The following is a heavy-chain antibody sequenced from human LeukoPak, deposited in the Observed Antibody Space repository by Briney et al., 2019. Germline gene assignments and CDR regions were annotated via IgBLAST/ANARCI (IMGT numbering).Heavy chain of an antibody. Sequence: KPSETLSLTCTVSGGSINSYYRSWIRQPPGKGLEWIGYISYSGSTNYNPSLKSRVTISLDTSKTQFFLKLSSVTAADTALYYCARGNANWGQGTLVTVSS. CDR1: GGSINSYY. J-gene: IGHJ4*02. V-gene: IGHV4-59*01. CDR2: ISYSGST. CDR3: ARGNAN.